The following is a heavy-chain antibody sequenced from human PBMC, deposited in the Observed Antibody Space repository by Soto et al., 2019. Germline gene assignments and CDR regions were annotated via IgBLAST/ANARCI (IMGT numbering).Heavy chain of an antibody. CDR3: ARTHSGTYVY. Sequence: QVQLVQSGAEVKKPGASVKASCKASGYIFTNYAMHWVRQAPGQRLEWMGWINTANGNTKYSQKFHGRVTIARDTSASTAYMELSSLRSEDTGVYYCARTHSGTYVYWGQGTLVTVSS. J-gene: IGHJ4*02. CDR2: INTANGNT. CDR1: GYIFTNYA. D-gene: IGHD1-26*01. V-gene: IGHV1-3*04.